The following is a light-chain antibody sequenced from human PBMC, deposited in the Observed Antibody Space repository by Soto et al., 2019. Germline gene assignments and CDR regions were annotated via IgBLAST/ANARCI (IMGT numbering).Light chain of an antibody. Sequence: QSVLTQPRSVSGSPGQSVTISCTGTSSDVGAYDYVSWYQQHPGTAPKLMIYDVTKRPSGVPDRFSGSTSGNTASLTISGLQADAEADDDCCSYAGSKVLFGGGTKVTVL. V-gene: IGLV2-11*01. CDR1: SSDVGAYDY. J-gene: IGLJ2*01. CDR3: CSYAGSKVL. CDR2: DVT.